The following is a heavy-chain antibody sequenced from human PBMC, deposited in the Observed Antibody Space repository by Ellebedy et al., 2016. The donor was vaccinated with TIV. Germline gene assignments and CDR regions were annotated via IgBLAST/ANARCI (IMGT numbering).Heavy chain of an antibody. V-gene: IGHV3-7*01. J-gene: IGHJ5*02. CDR2: INQAGSEK. CDR1: GFTFSSYW. Sequence: PGGSLRLSCAASGFTFSSYWMTWVRQAPGKGLERVSTINQAGSEKSYVESVNGRFTISRDKSKNTLYLQMNNLRAEDTAVYYCARDNGGDCSNDVCYSDWIDPWGHGTLVTVSS. CDR3: ARDNGGDCSNDVCYSDWIDP. D-gene: IGHD2-8*01.